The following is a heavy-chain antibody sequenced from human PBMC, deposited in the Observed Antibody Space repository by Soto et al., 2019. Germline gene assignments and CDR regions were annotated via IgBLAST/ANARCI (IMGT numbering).Heavy chain of an antibody. V-gene: IGHV1-69*12. J-gene: IGHJ6*02. CDR1: GGTFNTYA. CDR3: ARGKTGTNYYNGLDV. CDR2: IIPIFNTP. D-gene: IGHD1-1*01. Sequence: QVQLVQSGAEVKKPGSSVKVSCKASGGTFNTYAISWVRQAPGQGLEWMGGIIPIFNTPNYAQRFQGRVTITADESTSTAYMELSSLRSEDTALYYCARGKTGTNYYNGLDVWGQGTTVTVSS.